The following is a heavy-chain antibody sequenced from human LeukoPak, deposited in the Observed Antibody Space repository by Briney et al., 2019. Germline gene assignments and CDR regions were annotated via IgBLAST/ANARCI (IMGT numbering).Heavy chain of an antibody. CDR1: GFTFSSYG. CDR2: ISYDGSNK. CDR3: AKDRDHRGYFDY. D-gene: IGHD1-14*01. J-gene: IGHJ4*02. V-gene: IGHV3-30*18. Sequence: HPGGSLRLSCAASGFTFSSYGMHWVRQAPGKGLEWVAVISYDGSNKYYADSVKGRFTISRDNSKNTLYLQMNSLRAEDTAVYYCAKDRDHRGYFDYWGQGTLVTVSS.